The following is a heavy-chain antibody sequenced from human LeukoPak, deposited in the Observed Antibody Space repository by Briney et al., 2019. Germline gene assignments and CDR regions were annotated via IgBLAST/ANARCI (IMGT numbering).Heavy chain of an antibody. CDR3: ARDNFEGGLTLLSPLYYYYGMDV. V-gene: IGHV1-69*04. Sequence: SVKLFCNASGRTFSSYAIIWVRQAPGQGLEWMRSIIPILGIANYAQKCQGRVTITADKSTSTAYMELSSLRSEDTAVYYCARDNFEGGLTLLSPLYYYYGMDVWGQGTTVTVSS. J-gene: IGHJ6*02. CDR2: IIPILGIA. D-gene: IGHD3-16*01. CDR1: GRTFSSYA.